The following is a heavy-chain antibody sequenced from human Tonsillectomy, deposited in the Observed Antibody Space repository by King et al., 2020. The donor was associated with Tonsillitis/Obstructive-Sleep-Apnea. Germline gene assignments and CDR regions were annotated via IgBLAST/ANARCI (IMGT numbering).Heavy chain of an antibody. Sequence: VQLQQWGAGLLKPSETLSLTCAVYGGSFSGYYWSWIRQPPGEGLEWIGEINHSGSTNYNPSLKSRVTISVDTSKNQFSLKLSSVTAADTAVYYCARGGPSRIAARYNWFDPWGQGTLVTVSS. J-gene: IGHJ5*02. V-gene: IGHV4-34*01. CDR3: ARGGPSRIAARYNWFDP. D-gene: IGHD6-6*01. CDR1: GGSFSGYY. CDR2: INHSGST.